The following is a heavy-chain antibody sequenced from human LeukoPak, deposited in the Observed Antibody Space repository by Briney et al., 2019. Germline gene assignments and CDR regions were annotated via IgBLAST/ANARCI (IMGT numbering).Heavy chain of an antibody. D-gene: IGHD5-24*01. CDR2: ISGSGGST. CDR1: GFTFSSNA. CDR3: AKREGPYYFDY. Sequence: GGPLRLSCAASGFTFSSNAMSWVRQAPGKGLEWVSAISGSGGSTYYADSVKGRFTISRDNSKNTLYLQMNSLRAEDTAVYYCAKREGPYYFDYWGQGTLVTVSS. J-gene: IGHJ4*02. V-gene: IGHV3-23*01.